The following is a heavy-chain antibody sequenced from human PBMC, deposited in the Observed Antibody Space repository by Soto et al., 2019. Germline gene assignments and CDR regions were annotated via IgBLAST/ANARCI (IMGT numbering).Heavy chain of an antibody. J-gene: IGHJ4*02. CDR1: GFTFSSYA. D-gene: IGHD6-13*01. Sequence: EVQLLESGGGLVQPGGSLRLSCAASGFTFSSYAMSWVRQAPGKGLEWVSAISGGTSSTYYGYSVKGRFTISGDNSKNTLYLQMNSLRAEDTAVYYCAKERWAAAGTPTLDYWGQGTLVTVSS. V-gene: IGHV3-23*01. CDR3: AKERWAAAGTPTLDY. CDR2: ISGGTSST.